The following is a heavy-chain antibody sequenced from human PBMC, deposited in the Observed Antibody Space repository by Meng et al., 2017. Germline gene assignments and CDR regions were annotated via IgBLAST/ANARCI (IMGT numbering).Heavy chain of an antibody. V-gene: IGHV2-5*02. CDR1: RCSPHTSGRG. CDR2: IYWDDDK. J-gene: IGHJ4*02. CDR3: ARPRNDLLHFDY. D-gene: IGHD3-3*01. Sequence: PPPAITTTTLDPTCTFSRCSPHTSGRGVGLIRHPHGKALVWLALIYWDDDKRYSPSLKSRLTITKHTSKNQVVLTMTNMDPVDTATYFCARPRNDLLHFDYWGQGTLVTVSS.